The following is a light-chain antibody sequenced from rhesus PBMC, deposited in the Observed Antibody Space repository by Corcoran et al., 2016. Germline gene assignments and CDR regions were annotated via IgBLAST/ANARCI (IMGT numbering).Light chain of an antibody. CDR1: QGISNW. CDR3: QQHDNSPYS. J-gene: IGKJ2*01. CDR2: RAA. Sequence: DIQMTQSPSSLSASVGDRVTITCRASQGISNWLAWYQQKPGKAPKLLIYRAANLETGVPSRFSGSGSGTDFTLTISSLQPEDIATDYCQQHDNSPYSFGQGTKVEIK. V-gene: IGKV1-69*01.